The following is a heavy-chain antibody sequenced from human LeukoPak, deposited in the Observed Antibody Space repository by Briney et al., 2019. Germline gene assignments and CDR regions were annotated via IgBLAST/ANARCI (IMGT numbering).Heavy chain of an antibody. D-gene: IGHD3-10*01. CDR2: IRGSGGST. CDR1: GFTFSSYA. CDR3: AKPPSGSEDY. Sequence: GGPLRLSCAASGFTFSSYAMSWVRQATGKGLEWVSTIRGSGGSTYYADSVKGRFTISRDNSKNTLYLQMNSLRAEDTAVYYCAKPPSGSEDYWGQGTLVTVSS. J-gene: IGHJ4*02. V-gene: IGHV3-23*01.